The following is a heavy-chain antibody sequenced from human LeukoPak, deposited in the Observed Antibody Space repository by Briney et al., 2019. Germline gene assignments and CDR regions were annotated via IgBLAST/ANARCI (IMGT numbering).Heavy chain of an antibody. CDR2: ISSSSSYI. V-gene: IGHV3-21*01. J-gene: IGHJ4*02. CDR3: ARGEQYSSGFDY. CDR1: GFTFSSYS. Sequence: GGSLRLSCAASGFTFSSYSMNWVRQAPGKGLEWVSSISSSSSYIYYADSVKGRFTISRDNAKNSLYLQTNSLRAEDTAVYYCARGEQYSSGFDYWGQGTLVTVSS. D-gene: IGHD6-19*01.